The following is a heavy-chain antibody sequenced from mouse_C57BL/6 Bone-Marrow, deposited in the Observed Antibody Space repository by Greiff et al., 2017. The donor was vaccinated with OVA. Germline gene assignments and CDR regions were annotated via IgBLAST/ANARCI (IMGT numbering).Heavy chain of an antibody. Sequence: VQGVESGPGLVAPSQSLSITCTVSGFSLTSYGVHWVRRPPGKGLEWLVVIWSDGSATYNSALKSRLSISQDNSKSQVFLKMNSLQTDDTAMYYWARQYYYGSRYAMDYWGQGTSVTVSS. CDR2: IWSDGSA. V-gene: IGHV2-6-1*01. D-gene: IGHD1-1*01. J-gene: IGHJ4*01. CDR3: ARQYYYGSRYAMDY. CDR1: GFSLTSYG.